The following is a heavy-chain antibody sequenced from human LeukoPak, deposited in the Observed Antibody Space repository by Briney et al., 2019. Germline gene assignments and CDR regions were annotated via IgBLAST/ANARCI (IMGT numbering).Heavy chain of an antibody. D-gene: IGHD2-8*01. CDR1: GGSISSGDYY. V-gene: IGHV4-61*08. CDR3: AREIGPYCTNGVCPSYPYYYYGMDV. Sequence: SETLSLTCTVSGGSISSGDYYWSWIRQPPGKGLEWIGYIYYSGSTNYNPSLKSRVTISVDTSKNQFSLKLSSVTAADTAVYYCAREIGPYCTNGVCPSYPYYYYGMDVWGQGTTVTVSS. J-gene: IGHJ6*02. CDR2: IYYSGST.